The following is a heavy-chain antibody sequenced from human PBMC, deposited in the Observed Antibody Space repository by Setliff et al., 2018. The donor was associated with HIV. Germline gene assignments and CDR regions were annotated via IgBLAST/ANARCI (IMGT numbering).Heavy chain of an antibody. CDR1: GFTFDDYT. J-gene: IGHJ4*02. D-gene: IGHD5-12*01. CDR2: ISWDGDMT. CDR3: AKDGWGYDYVGAYYFDY. Sequence: GGSLRLSCAASGFTFDDYTMHWVRQAPGKGLEWVSLISWDGDMTYYADSVKGRFTISRDNSKNSLYLQMNSLTTEDTGLYYCAKDGWGYDYVGAYYFDYWGQGTPVTVS. V-gene: IGHV3-43*01.